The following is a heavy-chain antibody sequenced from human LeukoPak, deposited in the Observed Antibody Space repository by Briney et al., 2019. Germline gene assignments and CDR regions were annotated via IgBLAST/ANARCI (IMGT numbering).Heavy chain of an antibody. CDR1: GYTLTELS. V-gene: IGHV1-24*01. CDR3: ATEPGYSSGWYFDY. J-gene: IGHJ4*02. Sequence: ASVKVSCKVSGYTLTELSMHWVRQAPGKGLEWMGGFDPEDGETIYAQKFQGRVTMTEDTSTDTAYMELSSLRSEDTAVYYRATEPGYSSGWYFDYWGQGTLVTVSS. CDR2: FDPEDGET. D-gene: IGHD6-19*01.